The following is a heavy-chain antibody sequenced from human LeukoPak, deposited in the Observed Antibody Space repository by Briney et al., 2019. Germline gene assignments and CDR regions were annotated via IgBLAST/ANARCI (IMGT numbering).Heavy chain of an antibody. Sequence: PSDTLSLTSGVSGYSISSNNWWGWIRQPPGKGLEWIGYIHYSGSAYYNPSLKSRVTMSVDTSKNQFSLKLNSVTAVDTAVYYCASRMYGSSGRYFHHWGQGTLVTVSS. J-gene: IGHJ1*01. D-gene: IGHD6-13*01. CDR1: GYSISSNNW. CDR2: IHYSGSA. V-gene: IGHV4-28*01. CDR3: ASRMYGSSGRYFHH.